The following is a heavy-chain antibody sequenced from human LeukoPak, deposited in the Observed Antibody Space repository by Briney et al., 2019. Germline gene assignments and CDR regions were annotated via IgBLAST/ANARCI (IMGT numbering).Heavy chain of an antibody. V-gene: IGHV4-59*01. CDR3: ARMRGYSSSPFDY. D-gene: IGHD6-13*01. CDR1: GGSISSYY. J-gene: IGHJ4*02. Sequence: SETLSLTCTVSGGSISSYYWSWIRQPPGKGLEWIGYIYYSGSTNYNPSLKSRITISVDTSKNQFSLKLSSVTAADTAVYYCARMRGYSSSPFDYWGQGTLVTVSS. CDR2: IYYSGST.